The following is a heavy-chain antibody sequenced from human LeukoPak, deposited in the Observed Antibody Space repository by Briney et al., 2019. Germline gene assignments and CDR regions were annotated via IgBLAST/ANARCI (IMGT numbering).Heavy chain of an antibody. Sequence: ASVKVSCKASGGTFSSYAISWVRQTPGHGLEWMGIINPSGGRTSYALKFQDRVTMTRDMSTSTLYMELSSLRSEDTAVYYCARAHDSSGYYYYYYMDVWGKGTTVTVSS. J-gene: IGHJ6*03. CDR1: GGTFSSYA. D-gene: IGHD3-22*01. CDR2: INPSGGRT. V-gene: IGHV1-46*01. CDR3: ARAHDSSGYYYYYYMDV.